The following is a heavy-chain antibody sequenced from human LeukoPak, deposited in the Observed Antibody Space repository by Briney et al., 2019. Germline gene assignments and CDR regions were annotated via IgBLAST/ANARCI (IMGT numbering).Heavy chain of an antibody. V-gene: IGHV3-23*01. CDR2: IRGSGGST. CDR3: AKDPRVRTTVTTGYFDL. CDR1: GFSFSSYA. D-gene: IGHD4-17*01. J-gene: IGHJ2*01. Sequence: GGSLRLSCAASGFSFSSYAMGWVRQAPGKGLEWVSGIRGSGGSTNYADSVEGRFTISRDNSKNTLYLQMNSLRAEDTAVYYCAKDPRVRTTVTTGYFDLWGRGTLVTVSS.